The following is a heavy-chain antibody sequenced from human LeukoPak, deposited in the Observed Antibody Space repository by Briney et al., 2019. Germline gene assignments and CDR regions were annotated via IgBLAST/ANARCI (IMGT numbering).Heavy chain of an antibody. V-gene: IGHV4-59*01. CDR3: ARLRGNYFPDY. D-gene: IGHD4-11*01. CDR2: IFYSGST. CDR1: GGSLSSYY. Sequence: SETLSLTCTVSGGSLSSYYCTWIRQPPGKGLEWIAYIFYSGSTNYNPSLKSRVTISVDTSKNQFSLKLNSVTAADTAVYYCARLRGNYFPDYWGQGTLVTVSS. J-gene: IGHJ4*02.